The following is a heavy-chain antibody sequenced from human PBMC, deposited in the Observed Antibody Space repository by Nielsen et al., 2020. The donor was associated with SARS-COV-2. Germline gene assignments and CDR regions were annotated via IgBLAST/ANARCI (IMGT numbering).Heavy chain of an antibody. D-gene: IGHD5-24*01. CDR1: GFTFSSYA. CDR3: ARSSERWLQPYFDY. Sequence: GESLKISCAASGFTFSSYAMHWVREAPGKGLEWVAVISYDGSNKYYADSVKGRFTISRDNSKNTLYLQMSSLRAEDTAVYYCARSSERWLQPYFDYWGQGTLVTVSS. CDR2: ISYDGSNK. V-gene: IGHV3-30-3*01. J-gene: IGHJ4*02.